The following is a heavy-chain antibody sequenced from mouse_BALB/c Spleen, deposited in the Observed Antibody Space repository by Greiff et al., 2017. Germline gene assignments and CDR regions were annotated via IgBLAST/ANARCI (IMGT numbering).Heavy chain of an antibody. CDR1: GFTFSSYT. J-gene: IGHJ4*01. D-gene: IGHD4-1*02. CDR2: ISSGGSYT. Sequence: EVKLVESGGGLVKPGGSLKLSCAASGFTFSSYTMSWVRQTPEKRLEWVATISSGGSYTYYPDSVKGRFTISRDNAKNTLYLQMSSLKSEDTAMYYCTQLDYAMDYWGQGTSVTVSS. CDR3: TQLDYAMDY. V-gene: IGHV5-6-4*01.